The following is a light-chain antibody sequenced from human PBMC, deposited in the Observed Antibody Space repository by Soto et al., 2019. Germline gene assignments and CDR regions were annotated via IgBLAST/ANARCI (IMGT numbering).Light chain of an antibody. CDR1: QNINNW. Sequence: DIQITQSPSTLSASVGDRVTITCRASQNINNWLAWYQQKPGKAPKVLIYDASSLESGVPSRFSGSGFGTEFPLTISSLQPDDLATYYCQKYDDYFGGGTKVEIK. J-gene: IGKJ4*01. CDR2: DAS. V-gene: IGKV1-5*01. CDR3: QKYDDY.